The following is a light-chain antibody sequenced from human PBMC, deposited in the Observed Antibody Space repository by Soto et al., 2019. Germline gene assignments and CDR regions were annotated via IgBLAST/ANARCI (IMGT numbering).Light chain of an antibody. V-gene: IGKV1-5*03. Sequence: DIQLTPSPSLLSASVGDRVTLTCRASQGISSYLAWYQQKPGKAPKLLIYKASTLKSGVPSRFSGSGSGTEFTLTISSLQPDDFATYYCQHYNSYSEAFGQGTKVDIK. J-gene: IGKJ1*01. CDR2: KAS. CDR3: QHYNSYSEA. CDR1: QGISSY.